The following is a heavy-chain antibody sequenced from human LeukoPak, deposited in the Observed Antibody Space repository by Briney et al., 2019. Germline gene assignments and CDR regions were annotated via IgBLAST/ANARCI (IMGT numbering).Heavy chain of an antibody. D-gene: IGHD3-10*01. CDR1: GFTFSSNG. CDR3: AKDRRYYGSGSYYGGDY. V-gene: IGHV3-30*18. Sequence: GGSLRLSCAASGFTFSSNGMHWVRQAPGKELEWVALISYDGSNEYYADSVKGRFTISRDNSKNTLFLQMNSLRAEDTAVYYCAKDRRYYGSGSYYGGDYWGQGTLVTVSS. J-gene: IGHJ4*02. CDR2: ISYDGSNE.